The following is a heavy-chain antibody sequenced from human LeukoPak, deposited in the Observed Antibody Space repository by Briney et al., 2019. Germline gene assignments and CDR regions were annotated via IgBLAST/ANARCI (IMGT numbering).Heavy chain of an antibody. CDR3: ARRRYYDGSGYLE. J-gene: IGHJ1*01. CDR2: IYYSGRT. D-gene: IGHD3-22*01. CDR1: GDSVSRSDSY. V-gene: IGHV4-39*01. Sequence: KPSETVSLTCSVSGDSVSRSDSYWDWIRQPPGKGLEWIGTIYYSGRTYYSPSLKSRVTMSVDPSNNQFSLNLRSVTAADTALYYCARRRYYDGSGYLEWGQGTLLSVPS.